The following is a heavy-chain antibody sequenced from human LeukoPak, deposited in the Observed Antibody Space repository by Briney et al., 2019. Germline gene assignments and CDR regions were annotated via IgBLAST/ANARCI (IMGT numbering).Heavy chain of an antibody. CDR3: AKVGVGWVAFEH. CDR2: ISDSGGGT. D-gene: IGHD3-16*01. V-gene: IGHV3-23*01. J-gene: IGHJ4*02. Sequence: GSLRLSCAASGFTFSNFAMSWVRQAPGKGLQWVSAISDSGGGTFYADSVKGRFTISRGNSKNTLYLQMNSLRAEDTAVYYCAKVGVGWVAFEHWGQGTLVTVSS. CDR1: GFTFSNFA.